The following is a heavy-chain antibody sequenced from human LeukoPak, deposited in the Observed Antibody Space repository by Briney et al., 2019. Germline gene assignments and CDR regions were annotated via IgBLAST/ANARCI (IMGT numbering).Heavy chain of an antibody. V-gene: IGHV1-18*01. J-gene: IGHJ4*02. CDR3: ARDMRHYRNYDSTGYYFNFEY. D-gene: IGHD3-22*01. CDR2: ISVHNGYT. Sequence: ASVKVSCKASGYIFTSYGISWVRQAPGQGLEWMGWISVHNGYTRYAQKFQGRVTMTTDTSTSTAYMDLRSLRSDDTVVYYCARDMRHYRNYDSTGYYFNFEYWGQGTLVTVSP. CDR1: GYIFTSYG.